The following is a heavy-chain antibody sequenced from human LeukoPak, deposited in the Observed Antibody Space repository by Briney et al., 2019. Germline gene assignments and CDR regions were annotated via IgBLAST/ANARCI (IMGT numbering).Heavy chain of an antibody. CDR2: IIPIFGTA. CDR3: ARAASTLHYYYGMDV. V-gene: IGHV1-69*13. D-gene: IGHD4-11*01. CDR1: GGTFSSYA. Sequence: AASVKVSCKASGGTFSSYAISWVRQAPGQGLEWMGGIIPIFGTANYAQKFQGRVTITADESTSTAYMELSSLRSEDTAVYYCARAASTLHYYYGMDVWGQGTTVTVSS. J-gene: IGHJ6*02.